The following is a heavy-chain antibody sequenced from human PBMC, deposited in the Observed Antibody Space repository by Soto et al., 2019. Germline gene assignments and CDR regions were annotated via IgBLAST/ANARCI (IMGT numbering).Heavy chain of an antibody. Sequence: PGESLKISCKGSGYSFTSYWISWVRQMPGKGLEWMGRIDPSDSYTNYSPSFQGHVTISADKSISTAYLQWSSLKASDTAMYYCAMPSVAGTPYYYYGMDVWGQGTTVTVS. J-gene: IGHJ6*02. CDR2: IDPSDSYT. CDR1: GYSFTSYW. CDR3: AMPSVAGTPYYYYGMDV. V-gene: IGHV5-10-1*01. D-gene: IGHD6-19*01.